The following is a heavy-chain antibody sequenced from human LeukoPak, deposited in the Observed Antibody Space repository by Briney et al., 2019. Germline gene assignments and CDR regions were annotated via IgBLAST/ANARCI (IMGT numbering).Heavy chain of an antibody. CDR3: ARATFPYYYDSSGYWIFDY. V-gene: IGHV3-7*01. Sequence: GGSLRLSCAASGFTFSSYWMSWVRQAPGKGLEWVANIKQDGSAKYYVDSVKGRFTISRDNAKNSHYLQMNSLRAEDTAVYYCARATFPYYYDSSGYWIFDYWGQGTLVTVSS. D-gene: IGHD3-22*01. CDR2: IKQDGSAK. J-gene: IGHJ4*02. CDR1: GFTFSSYW.